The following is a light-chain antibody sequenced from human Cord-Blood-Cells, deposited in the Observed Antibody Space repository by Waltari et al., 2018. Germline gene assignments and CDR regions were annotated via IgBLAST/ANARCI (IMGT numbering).Light chain of an antibody. Sequence: SVSGSPGQSITISCTGTSSDVGGYNYVPWYQQHPGKAPKLIIYEVSNRPSGVSNRFSGSKSGNTASLTISGLQAEDEADYYCSSYTSSSTYVFGTGTKVTVL. CDR2: EVS. CDR3: SSYTSSSTYV. J-gene: IGLJ1*01. V-gene: IGLV2-14*01. CDR1: SSDVGGYNY.